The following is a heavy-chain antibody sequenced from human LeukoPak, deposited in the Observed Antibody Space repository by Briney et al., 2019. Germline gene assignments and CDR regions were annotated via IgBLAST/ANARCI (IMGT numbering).Heavy chain of an antibody. J-gene: IGHJ4*02. CDR1: GFIFSSDA. CDR3: AKHVRTSVWFFDY. D-gene: IGHD6-19*01. V-gene: IGHV3-23*01. Sequence: GGSLRLSCAASGFIFSSDALSWVRQAPGKGLEWVSLISGSGGRTDYADAVKGRFTISRDNSKNTLYLQMNSLKAEDTAVYYCAKHVRTSVWFFDYWGQGTLVTVSS. CDR2: ISGSGGRT.